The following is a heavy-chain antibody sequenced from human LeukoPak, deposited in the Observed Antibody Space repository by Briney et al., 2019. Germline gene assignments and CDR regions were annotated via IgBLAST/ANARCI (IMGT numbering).Heavy chain of an antibody. CDR1: GFPFSSYA. V-gene: IGHV3-23*01. D-gene: IGHD5-18*01. CDR3: AKALSGYIYGPDV. J-gene: IGHJ4*02. CDR2: ISGSGSTT. Sequence: PGGSLRLSCAASGFPFSSYAVTWVRQAPGKGLEWVSTISGSGSTTYYADSVRGRFSISRDNSRNLLFLQMNSLRAEDTALYYCAKALSGYIYGPDVWSQGTLVTVSS.